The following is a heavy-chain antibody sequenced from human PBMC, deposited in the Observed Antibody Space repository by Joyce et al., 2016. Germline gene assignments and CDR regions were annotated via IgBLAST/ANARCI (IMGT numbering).Heavy chain of an antibody. D-gene: IGHD4-11*01. CDR3: ARDVLTTVTKAYGY. CDR1: GFIFSIYS. CDR2: ISRDNTYI. Sequence: EVQLVESGGGLVQPGESLRLSCTASGFIFSIYSMTWVRQAPGKGREWVSSISRDNTYIFHADSVKGRFTISRDNARNSLYLQMNSLRAEDTAVYYCARDVLTTVTKAYGYWGQGTLVAVSS. J-gene: IGHJ4*02. V-gene: IGHV3-21*01.